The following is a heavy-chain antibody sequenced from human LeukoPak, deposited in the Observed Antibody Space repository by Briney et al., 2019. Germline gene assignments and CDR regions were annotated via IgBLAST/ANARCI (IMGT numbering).Heavy chain of an antibody. CDR2: IYSGGST. Sequence: GGSLRLSCAASGFTVSSNYMSWVRQAPGKGLEWVSVIYSGGSTYYADSAKGRFTISRDNSKNTLYLQMNSLRAEATALYYCARVVLAAIGYYYYYYMDVWGKGTTVTVSS. V-gene: IGHV3-53*01. J-gene: IGHJ6*03. D-gene: IGHD2-2*01. CDR1: GFTVSSNY. CDR3: ARVVLAAIGYYYYYYMDV.